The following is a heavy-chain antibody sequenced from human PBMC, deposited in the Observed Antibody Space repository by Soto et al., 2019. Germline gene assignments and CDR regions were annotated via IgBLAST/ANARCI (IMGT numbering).Heavy chain of an antibody. D-gene: IGHD5-12*01. J-gene: IGHJ4*02. CDR3: ARDVVTRGYSGYDRDY. Sequence: QVQLQESGPGLVKPSQTLSLTCTVSGGSISSGDYYWSWIRQPPGKGLEWIGYIYYSGSTYYNPSLKSRVTISVDTSKNQFSLKLSSVTAADTAVYYCARDVVTRGYSGYDRDYWGQGTLVTVSS. V-gene: IGHV4-30-4*01. CDR2: IYYSGST. CDR1: GGSISSGDYY.